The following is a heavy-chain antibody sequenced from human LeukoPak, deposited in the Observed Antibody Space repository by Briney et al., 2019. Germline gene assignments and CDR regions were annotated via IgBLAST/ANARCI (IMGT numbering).Heavy chain of an antibody. CDR1: GFTFTNYW. V-gene: IGHV3-48*04. J-gene: IGHJ3*02. CDR3: ARVGYYYGSGSYYNGAFDI. CDR2: ISSSGSTI. D-gene: IGHD3-10*01. Sequence: PGGSVRLSCAASGFTFTNYWMHWVRQVSGKGLVWVSYISSSGSTIYYADSVKGRFTISRDNAKNSLYLQMNSLRAEDTAVYYCARVGYYYGSGSYYNGAFDIWGQGTMVTVSS.